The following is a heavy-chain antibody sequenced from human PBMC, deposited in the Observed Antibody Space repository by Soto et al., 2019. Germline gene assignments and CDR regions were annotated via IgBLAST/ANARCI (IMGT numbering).Heavy chain of an antibody. CDR1: GGSISSGGYY. CDR2: IYYSGST. V-gene: IGHV4-31*03. J-gene: IGHJ6*02. Sequence: QVQLQESAPGLVKPSQTLSLTCTVSGGSISSGGYYWSWIRQHPGQGLEGIGYIYYSGSTNYSPSLKSRVTVSVDMSKNLSSLMLSSVTAADTAVYNCARDTEVTRHGPYYYCYGMHVRCQGTTVTVTS. D-gene: IGHD1-1*01. CDR3: ARDTEVTRHGPYYYCYGMHV.